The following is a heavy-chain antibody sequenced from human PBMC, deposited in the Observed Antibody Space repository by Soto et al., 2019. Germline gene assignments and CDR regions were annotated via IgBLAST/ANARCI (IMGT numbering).Heavy chain of an antibody. CDR2: ISAYNGNT. V-gene: IGHV1-18*04. J-gene: IGHJ6*02. Sequence: ASVKVSCKSSACTFASYGISWVRQAPGQGLEWMGWISAYNGNTNYAQKLQGRVTMTTDTSTSTAYMELRSLRSDDTAVYYCARDSEVAGVYYYYGMDVWGQGTTVTVSS. CDR1: ACTFASYG. D-gene: IGHD6-19*01. CDR3: ARDSEVAGVYYYYGMDV.